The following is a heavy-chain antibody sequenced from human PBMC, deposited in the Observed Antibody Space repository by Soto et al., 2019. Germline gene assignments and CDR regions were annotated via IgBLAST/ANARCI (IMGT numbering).Heavy chain of an antibody. CDR2: ISAYTGNT. Sequence: QVQLVQSGGEVKKPGASVKVSCKASGFPFTDYGITWVRQAPGQGLEWMGWISAYTGNTNYAQKVQGRVTMSTDTSTSTDYLELRSLRSDDTAVYYCARGPESRSTAYFDYWGQGTLVTVSS. J-gene: IGHJ4*02. V-gene: IGHV1-18*01. CDR1: GFPFTDYG. D-gene: IGHD2-2*01. CDR3: ARGPESRSTAYFDY.